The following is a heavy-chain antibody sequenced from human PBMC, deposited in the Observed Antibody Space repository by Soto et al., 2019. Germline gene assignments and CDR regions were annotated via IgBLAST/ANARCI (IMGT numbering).Heavy chain of an antibody. V-gene: IGHV3-30*18. J-gene: IGHJ6*02. CDR3: AKAQGANNWANYYGLDV. CDR2: ITYEGSNK. D-gene: IGHD1-1*01. CDR1: GFIFADYG. Sequence: PGGSLRLSCAASGFIFADYGMHWVRQAPGKGLEWVALITYEGSNKYYADAVKGRFTISRDNAKNMVSLQMDSLRAEDTAVYYCAKAQGANNWANYYGLDVWGQGTTVTVSS.